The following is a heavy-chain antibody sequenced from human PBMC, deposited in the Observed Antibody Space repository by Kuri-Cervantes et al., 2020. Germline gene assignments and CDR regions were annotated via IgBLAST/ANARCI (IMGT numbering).Heavy chain of an antibody. Sequence: LSLTCAASGFTFSDYYMSWIRQAPGKGLEWVSYISSSGSTIYYADSVKGRFTISRDNAKNSLYLQMNSLRDEDTAVYYCARDEIAGSPYYGMDVWGQGTTVTVSS. D-gene: IGHD3-10*01. J-gene: IGHJ6*02. CDR1: GFTFSDYY. CDR2: ISSSGSTI. CDR3: ARDEIAGSPYYGMDV. V-gene: IGHV3-11*04.